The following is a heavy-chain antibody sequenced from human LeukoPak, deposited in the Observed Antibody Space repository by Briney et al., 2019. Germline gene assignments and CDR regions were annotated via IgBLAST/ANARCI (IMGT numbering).Heavy chain of an antibody. J-gene: IGHJ4*02. CDR3: ARGPAMVRGVIITMLDY. CDR2: IIPIFGTA. V-gene: IGHV1-69*05. CDR1: GGTFSSYA. Sequence: SVKVSCKASGGTFSSYAISWVRQAPGQGLEWMGGIIPIFGTANYAQKFQGRVTITTDESTSTAYMELSSLRFEDTAVYYCARGPAMVRGVIITMLDYWGQGTLVTVSS. D-gene: IGHD3-10*01.